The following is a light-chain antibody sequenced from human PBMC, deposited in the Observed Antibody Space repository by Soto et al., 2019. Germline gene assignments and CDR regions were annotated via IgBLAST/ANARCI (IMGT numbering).Light chain of an antibody. CDR2: WAS. J-gene: IGKJ1*01. V-gene: IGKV4-1*01. CDR1: QSVLYSSNNKNY. CDR3: QQYYSTPWT. Sequence: DIVMTQSPDSLAVSLGESATINCKSSQSVLYSSNNKNYLAWYQQKPGQPPKLLIYWASTRESGVPDRFSGSGSGTDFTLTISSLQAEDVAVYYCQQYYSTPWTFXQAPKVDI.